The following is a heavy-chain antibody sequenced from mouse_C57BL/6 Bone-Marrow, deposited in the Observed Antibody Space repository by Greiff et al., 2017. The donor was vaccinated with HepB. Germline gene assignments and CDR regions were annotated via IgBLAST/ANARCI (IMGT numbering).Heavy chain of an antibody. V-gene: IGHV3-8*01. D-gene: IGHD2-10*01. J-gene: IGHJ1*03. CDR2: ISYSGST. CDR1: GYSITSDY. Sequence: VQLKESGPGLAKPSQTLSLTCSVTGYSITSDYWNWIRKFPGNKLEYMGYISYSGSTYYNPSLKSRISITRDTSKNQYYLQLNSVTTEDTATYYCARFRAYYGIFWYFDVWGTGTTVTVSS. CDR3: ARFRAYYGIFWYFDV.